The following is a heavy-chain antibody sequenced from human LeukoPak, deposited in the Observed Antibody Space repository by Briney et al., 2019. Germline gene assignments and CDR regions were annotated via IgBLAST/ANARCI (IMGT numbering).Heavy chain of an antibody. CDR2: INHSGST. D-gene: IGHD6-13*01. CDR1: GGSFSGYY. Sequence: SETLSLTCAVYGGSFSGYYWSWIRQPPGKGLEWIGEINHSGSTNYNPSLKSRVTISVDTSKNQFSLKLSSVTAADTAVYYRARGRGIAAAGTRCDYFDYWGQGTLVTVSS. CDR3: ARGRGIAAAGTRCDYFDY. V-gene: IGHV4-34*01. J-gene: IGHJ4*02.